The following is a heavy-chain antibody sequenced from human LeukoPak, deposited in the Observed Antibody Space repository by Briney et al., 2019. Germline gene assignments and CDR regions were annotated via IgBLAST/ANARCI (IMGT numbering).Heavy chain of an antibody. CDR2: INAGNGNT. D-gene: IGHD3-22*01. Sequence: GASVKVSCKASGYTFTSYAMHWVRQAPGQRLEWMGWINAGNGNTKYSQKFQGRVTITRDTSASTAYMELNSLRSEDTAVYYCARWDSSDAFDIWGQGTMVTVSS. V-gene: IGHV1-3*01. CDR1: GYTFTSYA. CDR3: ARWDSSDAFDI. J-gene: IGHJ3*02.